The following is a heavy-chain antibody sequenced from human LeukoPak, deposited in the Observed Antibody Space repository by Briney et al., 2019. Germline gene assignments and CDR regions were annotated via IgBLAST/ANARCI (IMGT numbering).Heavy chain of an antibody. CDR1: GGSISSGGYY. V-gene: IGHV4-30-2*01. CDR3: ARVIADPVYYYYYMDV. Sequence: SQTLSLTCTVSGGSISSGGYYWSWIRQPPGKGLEWIGYIYHSGSTYYNPSLKSRVTISVDTSKNQFSLKLSSVTAADTAVYYCARVIADPVYYYYYMDVWGKGTTVTVSS. D-gene: IGHD3-16*02. J-gene: IGHJ6*03. CDR2: IYHSGST.